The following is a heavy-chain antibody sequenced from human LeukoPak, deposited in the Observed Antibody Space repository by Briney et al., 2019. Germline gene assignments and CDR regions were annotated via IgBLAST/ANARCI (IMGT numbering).Heavy chain of an antibody. CDR3: ARDGYCSGDSCYPGAFDI. CDR2: ISSSSSSYI. Sequence: GGSLRLSCAASGFTFSSYSMNWVRQAPGKGLEWVSSISSSSSSYIYYADSVKGRFTISRDNAKNSLYLQMNSLRAEDTAVYYCARDGYCSGDSCYPGAFDIWGQGTMVTVSS. J-gene: IGHJ3*02. CDR1: GFTFSSYS. D-gene: IGHD2-15*01. V-gene: IGHV3-21*01.